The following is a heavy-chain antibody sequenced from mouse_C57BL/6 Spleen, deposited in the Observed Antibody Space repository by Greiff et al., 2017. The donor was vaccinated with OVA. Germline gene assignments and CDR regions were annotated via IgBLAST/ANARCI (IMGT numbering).Heavy chain of an antibody. CDR1: GYAFSSSW. CDR3: ATVVAPYAMDY. V-gene: IGHV1-82*01. J-gene: IGHJ4*01. D-gene: IGHD1-1*01. CDR2: LYPGDGDT. Sequence: QVKLQQSGPELVKPGASVKISCKASGYAFSSSWMNWVKQRPGTGLEWIGRLYPGDGDTKYNGKFKGKATLTADKSSSTAYMQLSSLTSEDSAVYFCATVVAPYAMDYWGQGTSVTVSS.